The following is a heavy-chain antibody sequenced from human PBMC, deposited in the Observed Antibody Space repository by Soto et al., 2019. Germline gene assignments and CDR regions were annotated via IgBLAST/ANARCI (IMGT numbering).Heavy chain of an antibody. D-gene: IGHD2-8*02. Sequence: HEHLVQSGAEVKRPGASLKVSCKASGYSFTGYYIHWVRQAPGQGLEWMGWINPDSGATNYAQNFQGRVTLTSDASISPASMDLTSLTSDDPAVYYCARGDYGTGGYPFPYVDYWGQGTLVIVSS. V-gene: IGHV1-2*02. CDR3: ARGDYGTGGYPFPYVDY. CDR2: INPDSGAT. J-gene: IGHJ4*02. CDR1: GYSFTGYY.